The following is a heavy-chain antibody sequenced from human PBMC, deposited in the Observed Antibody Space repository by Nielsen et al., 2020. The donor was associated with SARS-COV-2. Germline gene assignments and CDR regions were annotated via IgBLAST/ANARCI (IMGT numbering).Heavy chain of an antibody. D-gene: IGHD4-17*01. CDR1: GFTFSSYA. J-gene: IGHJ4*02. V-gene: IGHV3-23*01. CDR3: AKGNRGSTTVTSALYYFDY. Sequence: GGSLRLSCAASGFTFSSYAMSWVRQAPGKGLEWVSAISGSGGSTYYADSVKGRFTISRDNSKNTLYLQMNSLRAEDTAVYYCAKGNRGSTTVTSALYYFDYWGQGTLVTVSS. CDR2: ISGSGGST.